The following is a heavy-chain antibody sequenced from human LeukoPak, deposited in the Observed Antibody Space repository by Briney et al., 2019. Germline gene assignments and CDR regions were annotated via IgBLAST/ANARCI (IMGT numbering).Heavy chain of an antibody. V-gene: IGHV4-61*01. CDR3: ARTWELLAFDI. CDR2: IYYRGST. CDR1: GYSISSGYF. D-gene: IGHD1-26*01. J-gene: IGHJ3*02. Sequence: SETLSLTCTVSGYSISSGYFWGWIRQPPGKGLEWIGYIYYRGSTNYNPSLKSRVIISVDTSKNQFSLKLSSVTAADTAVYYCARTWELLAFDIWGQGTMVTVSS.